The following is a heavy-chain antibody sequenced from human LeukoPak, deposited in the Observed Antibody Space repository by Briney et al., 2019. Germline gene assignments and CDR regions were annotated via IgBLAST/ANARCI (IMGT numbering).Heavy chain of an antibody. CDR3: ATAYSSSSGYYYYGMDV. V-gene: IGHV3-30*03. Sequence: PGRSLRLSCAASGFTFRSYGMHWVRQAPGKGLEWVAVISYDGCNKYYADSVKGRFTISRDNSKNTLYLQMNSLRAEDTAVYYCATAYSSSSGYYYYGMDVWGQGTTVTVSS. D-gene: IGHD6-6*01. CDR1: GFTFRSYG. CDR2: ISYDGCNK. J-gene: IGHJ6*02.